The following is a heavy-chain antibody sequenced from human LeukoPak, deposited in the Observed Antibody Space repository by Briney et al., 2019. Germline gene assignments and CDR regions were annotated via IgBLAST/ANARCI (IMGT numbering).Heavy chain of an antibody. Sequence: GASVKVSCKASGYTFTSYGISWVRQAPGQGLEWMGWISAYNGNTNYAQKPQGRVTMTTDTSTSTAYMELRSLRSDDTAVYYCAREVRRTLGRYYYYGMDVWGQGTTVTVSS. CDR2: ISAYNGNT. J-gene: IGHJ6*02. CDR1: GYTFTSYG. V-gene: IGHV1-18*01. CDR3: AREVRRTLGRYYYYGMDV. D-gene: IGHD7-27*01.